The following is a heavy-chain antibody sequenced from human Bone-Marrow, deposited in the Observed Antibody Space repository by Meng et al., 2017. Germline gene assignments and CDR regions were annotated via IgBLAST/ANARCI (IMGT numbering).Heavy chain of an antibody. CDR2: IKRNSDGGTI. CDR3: ATGAAAANH. V-gene: IGHV3-15*01. CDR1: GLSFTDAW. J-gene: IGHJ5*02. D-gene: IGHD6-13*01. Sequence: EGQLVESGGGLVKPGGSLRLSCVASGLSFTDAWVSWVRQAPGKGLEWVGRIKRNSDGGTIDYAAPVKGRFTISRDDSKNTLYLQMDSLITEDTAVYFCATGAAAANHWGQGTLVTVSS.